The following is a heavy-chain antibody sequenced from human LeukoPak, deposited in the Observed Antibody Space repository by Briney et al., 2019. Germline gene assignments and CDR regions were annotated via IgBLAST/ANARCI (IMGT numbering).Heavy chain of an antibody. J-gene: IGHJ5*02. D-gene: IGHD3-22*01. CDR1: GGTFSSYA. CDR3: ARGVHVRTYDSHHNCFDP. Sequence: GASVKVSCKASGGTFSSYAISWVRQAPGQGLEWMGGIIPIFGTANYAQKFQGRVTITADESTSTAYMELSSLRSEDTAVYYCARGVHVRTYDSHHNCFDPWGQGTLVTVSS. V-gene: IGHV1-69*13. CDR2: IIPIFGTA.